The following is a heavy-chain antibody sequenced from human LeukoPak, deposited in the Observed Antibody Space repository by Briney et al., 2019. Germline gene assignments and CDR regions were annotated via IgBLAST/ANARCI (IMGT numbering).Heavy chain of an antibody. Sequence: GGSLRLSCAASGFTFSRYAMSWARQAPGKGLEWVSAISGSGGSTYYADSVKGRFTISRDNSKNTLYLQVNSLRAEDTAVYYCAKDPLVRGLTYDSWGQGTLVTVSS. J-gene: IGHJ4*02. CDR1: GFTFSRYA. D-gene: IGHD3-10*01. CDR2: ISGSGGST. V-gene: IGHV3-23*01. CDR3: AKDPLVRGLTYDS.